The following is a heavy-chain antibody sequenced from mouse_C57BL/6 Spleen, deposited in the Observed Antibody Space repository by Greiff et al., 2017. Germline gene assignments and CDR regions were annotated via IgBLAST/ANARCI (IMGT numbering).Heavy chain of an antibody. CDR3: ARGYGSSYVNAMDY. Sequence: VQLVESGPELVKPGASVKISCKASGYTFTDYYINWVKQRPGQGLEWIGWIFPGSGSTYYNEKFKGKATLTVDKSSSTAYMLLSSLTSEDSAVYFCARGYGSSYVNAMDYWGQGTSVTVSS. V-gene: IGHV1-75*01. CDR2: IFPGSGST. D-gene: IGHD1-1*01. J-gene: IGHJ4*01. CDR1: GYTFTDYY.